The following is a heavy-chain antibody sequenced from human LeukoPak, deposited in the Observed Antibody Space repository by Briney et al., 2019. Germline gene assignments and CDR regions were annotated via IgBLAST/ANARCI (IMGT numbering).Heavy chain of an antibody. D-gene: IGHD2-15*01. Sequence: GGSLRLSCAASGFTFSSYGMHWVRQAPGKGLEWVAVIWYDGSNKYYADSVKGRFTISRDNSKNTLYLQMNSLRAEDTAVYNCARADSHYYYYYMDVWGKGTTVTVSS. CDR3: ARADSHYYYYYMDV. CDR2: IWYDGSNK. J-gene: IGHJ6*03. V-gene: IGHV3-33*08. CDR1: GFTFSSYG.